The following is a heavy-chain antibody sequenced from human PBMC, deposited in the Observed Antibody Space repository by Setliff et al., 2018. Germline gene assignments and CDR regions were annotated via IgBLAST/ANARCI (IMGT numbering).Heavy chain of an antibody. V-gene: IGHV4-31*11. CDR2: IYHSGST. CDR1: GGSISSSNW. CDR3: ARDTLLRGSRRSMDV. J-gene: IGHJ6*03. D-gene: IGHD3-10*01. Sequence: ASETLSLTCAVSGGSISSSNWWIWIRQHPGKGLEWIGYIYHSGSTYYNPSLKSRVTISVDTSKNQFFLKLSSVTAADTAVYYCARDTLLRGSRRSMDVWGKGTTVTVSS.